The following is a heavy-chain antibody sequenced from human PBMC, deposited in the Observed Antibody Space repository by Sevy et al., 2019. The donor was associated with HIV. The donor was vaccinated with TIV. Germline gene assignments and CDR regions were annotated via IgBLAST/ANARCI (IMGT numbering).Heavy chain of an antibody. Sequence: GGSLRLSCAVSGFTLTTYAMHWVRQAPGKGLEWMAVTSYHDMNKYYAASVKGRFTISRDNSNNIVYLQMNSLRPEDTAVYYCARDGVPLTSHDSSGYLRTLDYWGQGTLVTVSS. V-gene: IGHV3-30*04. J-gene: IGHJ4*02. CDR3: ARDGVPLTSHDSSGYLRTLDY. D-gene: IGHD3-22*01. CDR1: GFTLTTYA. CDR2: TSYHDMNK.